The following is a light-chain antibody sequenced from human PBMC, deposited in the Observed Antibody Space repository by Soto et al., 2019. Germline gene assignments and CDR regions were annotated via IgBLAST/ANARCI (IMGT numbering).Light chain of an antibody. Sequence: IQMTQSPSSLSSSVGDRVTITCRASQGISSYLAWYQQKPGKAPKLLIYAASTLQSGVPSRFSGSGSGTDFTLTISCLQSEDFATYYCQQYYSYPLTFGGGTKVDIK. CDR2: AAS. V-gene: IGKV1-8*01. CDR1: QGISSY. CDR3: QQYYSYPLT. J-gene: IGKJ4*01.